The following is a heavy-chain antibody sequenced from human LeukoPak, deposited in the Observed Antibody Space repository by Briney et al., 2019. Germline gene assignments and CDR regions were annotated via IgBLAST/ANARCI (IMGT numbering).Heavy chain of an antibody. J-gene: IGHJ6*03. CDR3: VGVVVVPAAKGSLHYYYYYMDV. Sequence: PSETLSLTCAVYGGSFSGYYWSWIRQPPGKGLEWIGEINHSGSTNYNPSLKSRVTISVDTSKNQFSLKLSSVTAADTAVYYCVGVVVVPAAKGSLHYYYYYMDVWGKGTTVTVSS. CDR2: INHSGST. CDR1: GGSFSGYY. V-gene: IGHV4-34*01. D-gene: IGHD2-2*01.